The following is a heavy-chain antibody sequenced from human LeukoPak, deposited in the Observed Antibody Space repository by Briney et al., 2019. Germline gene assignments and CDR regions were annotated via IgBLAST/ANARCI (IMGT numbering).Heavy chain of an antibody. CDR1: GYTFTSYA. J-gene: IGHJ5*02. CDR2: ISAYNGYT. Sequence: ASVKVSCKASGYTFTSYAISWVRQASGQGLEWMGWISAYNGYTNYAQNLQGRVTMTTDTSTSTAYMELTSLRSDDTAVYYCARALARDVYNINWFDPWGQGTLVTVSS. D-gene: IGHD5-24*01. V-gene: IGHV1-18*01. CDR3: ARALARDVYNINWFDP.